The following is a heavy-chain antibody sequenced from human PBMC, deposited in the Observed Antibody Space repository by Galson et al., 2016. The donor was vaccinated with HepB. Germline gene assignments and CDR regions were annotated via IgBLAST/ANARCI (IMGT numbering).Heavy chain of an antibody. D-gene: IGHD3-10*01. V-gene: IGHV3-30*18. CDR2: TSYDGHNK. CDR1: GFTFSNYG. CDR3: AKEEEEQRWSYIGLSYSMDV. J-gene: IGHJ6*02. Sequence: SLRLSCAASGFTFSNYGLHWVRQAPGKGLEWVAVTSYDGHNKYYADSVKGRFTTSRDNSKNMLYLQMSSLRPEDTAVYYCAKEEEEQRWSYIGLSYSMDVWGQGTTVTVSS.